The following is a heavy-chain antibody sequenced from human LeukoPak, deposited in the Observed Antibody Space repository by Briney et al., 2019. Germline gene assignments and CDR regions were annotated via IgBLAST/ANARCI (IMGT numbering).Heavy chain of an antibody. V-gene: IGHV4-59*01. CDR3: ARDWYYYDSSGYYQGAFDI. J-gene: IGHJ3*02. D-gene: IGHD3-22*01. CDR2: IYTSGGT. Sequence: SETLSLTCTVSGGSISSYFWSWFRQPPGKGLEWIGNIYTSGGTNYNPSLKSRVTISVDTSKNQFSLKLSSVTAADTAVYYCARDWYYYDSSGYYQGAFDIWGQGTMVTVSS. CDR1: GGSISSYF.